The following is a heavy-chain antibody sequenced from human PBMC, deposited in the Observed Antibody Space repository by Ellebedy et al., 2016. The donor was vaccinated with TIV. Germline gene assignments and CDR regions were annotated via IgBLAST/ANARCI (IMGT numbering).Heavy chain of an antibody. CDR1: GGSIGSDDYY. CDR2: IFYSGST. J-gene: IGHJ3*02. CDR3: ARQKTDSGSFLCDI. D-gene: IGHD3-3*01. Sequence: LRLSCTVSGGSIGSDDYYWSWIRQPPGKGLEWIGYIFYSGSTYYNPSLKSRVTISRDTSKNQFSLRLTSVTAADTAVYYCARQKTDSGSFLCDIWGQGTMVTVSS. V-gene: IGHV4-30-4*01.